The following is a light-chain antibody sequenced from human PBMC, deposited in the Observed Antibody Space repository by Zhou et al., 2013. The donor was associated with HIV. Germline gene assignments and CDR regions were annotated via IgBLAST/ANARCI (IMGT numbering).Light chain of an antibody. Sequence: DAVLSQSPLSLPVTLGQTASISCKSTQSLVYRDGNTFLNWFHQRPGQSPRRLIYKVSKRDSGVPDRIRGSGSGTNFTLEISRVEAEDVGVYYCMQGTHWPLTFGEGTKVEIK. CDR2: KVS. V-gene: IGKV2-30*01. CDR1: QSLVYRDGNTF. J-gene: IGKJ4*01. CDR3: MQGTHWPLT.